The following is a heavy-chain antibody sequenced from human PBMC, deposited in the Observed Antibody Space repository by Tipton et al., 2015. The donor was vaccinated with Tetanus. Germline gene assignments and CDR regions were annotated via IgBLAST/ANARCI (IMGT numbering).Heavy chain of an antibody. J-gene: IGHJ4*02. Sequence: TLSLTCSVSGAFSSSYYWGWIRQAPGKGLEWIGYIFYSGSTNYNPSVKSRVSISLETSKRQGSLTVNSLNAADPAVYYCVAGRGRQLVLDSWGQGALVTVSS. CDR2: IFYSGST. CDR3: VAGRGRQLVLDS. CDR1: GAFSSSYY. V-gene: IGHV4-59*01. D-gene: IGHD3-10*01.